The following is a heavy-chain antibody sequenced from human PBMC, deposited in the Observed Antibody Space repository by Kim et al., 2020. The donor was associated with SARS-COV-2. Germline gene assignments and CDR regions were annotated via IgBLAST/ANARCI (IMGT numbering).Heavy chain of an antibody. V-gene: IGHV4-31*03. Sequence: SETLSLTCTVSGGSISSGGYYWSWIRQHPGKGLEWIGYIYYSGSTYYNPSLKSRVTISVDTPKNQFSLKLSSVTAADTAVYYCARAMGITIFGVVIVNWFDPWGQGTLVTVSS. J-gene: IGHJ5*02. CDR2: IYYSGST. CDR1: GGSISSGGYY. CDR3: ARAMGITIFGVVIVNWFDP. D-gene: IGHD3-3*01.